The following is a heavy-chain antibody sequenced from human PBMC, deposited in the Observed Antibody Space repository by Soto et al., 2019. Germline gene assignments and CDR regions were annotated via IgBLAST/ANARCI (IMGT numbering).Heavy chain of an antibody. CDR2: IIPIFGTA. V-gene: IGHV1-69*01. Sequence: QVQLVQSGAEVKKPGSSVKVSCKASGGTFSSYAISWVRQAPGQGLEWMGGIIPIFGTANYAQKFQGRVTITADESTSTAYMELGSLRSEDTAVYYCARGSYLEWLGYYYYGMDVWGQGTTVTVSS. J-gene: IGHJ6*02. D-gene: IGHD3-3*01. CDR1: GGTFSSYA. CDR3: ARGSYLEWLGYYYYGMDV.